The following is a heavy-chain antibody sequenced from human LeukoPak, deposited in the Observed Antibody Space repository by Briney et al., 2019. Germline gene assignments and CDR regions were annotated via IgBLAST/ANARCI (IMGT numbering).Heavy chain of an antibody. J-gene: IGHJ4*02. V-gene: IGHV3-33*06. CDR3: AKGDCGGTCLLIDN. Sequence: GGSLRLSCVASGFPFSNYGFHWVRQAPGKGLEWVAVIWYDGTNQYYGDSVKGRFTISRDNSWNTLYLQMNSLRAEDTAVYFCAKGDCGGTCLLIDNWGQGTLVTVSS. CDR2: IWYDGTNQ. CDR1: GFPFSNYG. D-gene: IGHD2-15*01.